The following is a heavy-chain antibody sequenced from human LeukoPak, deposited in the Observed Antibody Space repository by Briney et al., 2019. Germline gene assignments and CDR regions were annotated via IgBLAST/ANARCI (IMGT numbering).Heavy chain of an antibody. J-gene: IGHJ5*02. D-gene: IGHD2-15*01. Sequence: SGPTLVTPPQTLTLTCTVSRFSLSTSGAGVAWIRQSPGHVLEWLAVIYWNDDQRFSPSLKRRITITKDTCKKRLVRTMTNMDPADTSTYQGAHNGLYHWSEGTLVTVPS. CDR1: RFSLSTSGAG. CDR3: AHNGLYH. V-gene: IGHV2-5*01. CDR2: IYWNDDQ.